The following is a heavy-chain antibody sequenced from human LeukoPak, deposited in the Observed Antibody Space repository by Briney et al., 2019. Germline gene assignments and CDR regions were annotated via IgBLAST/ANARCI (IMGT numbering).Heavy chain of an antibody. CDR2: ISWNSGSI. J-gene: IGHJ6*02. Sequence: AGGSLRLSCAASGFTFDDYAMHWVRQAPGKGLEWVSGISWNSGSIGYADSVKGRFTISRDNAKNSLYLQMNSLRAEDTALYYCAKDYEDCSGGSCYSAYYYGMDVWGQGTTVTVSS. V-gene: IGHV3-9*01. D-gene: IGHD2-15*01. CDR3: AKDYEDCSGGSCYSAYYYGMDV. CDR1: GFTFDDYA.